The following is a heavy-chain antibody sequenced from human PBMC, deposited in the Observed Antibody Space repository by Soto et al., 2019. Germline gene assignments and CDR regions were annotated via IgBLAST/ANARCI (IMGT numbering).Heavy chain of an antibody. CDR2: IYYSGST. D-gene: IGHD5-12*01. CDR1: GGSISSYY. V-gene: IGHV4-59*01. Sequence: SETLSLTCTVSGGSISSYYWSWIRQPPGKGLEWIGYIYYSGSTNYNPSLKSRVTISVDTSKNQFSLKLSSVTAADTAVYYCARFSGYDFYFDYWGQGTLVTVSS. J-gene: IGHJ4*02. CDR3: ARFSGYDFYFDY.